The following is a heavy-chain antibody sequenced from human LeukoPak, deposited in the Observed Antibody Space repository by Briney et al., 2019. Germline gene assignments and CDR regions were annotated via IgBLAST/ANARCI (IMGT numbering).Heavy chain of an antibody. D-gene: IGHD1-26*01. CDR3: ARVRGAIDY. J-gene: IGHJ4*02. CDR1: GYTFTSYG. Sequence: ASVRVSSTASGYTFTSYGISWVRQAPGQGVEWMGWISAYNGNTNYAQKLQGRVTMTTDTSTRTDYMELRSLRSDDTAVYYCARVRGAIDYWGQGTLVTISS. CDR2: ISAYNGNT. V-gene: IGHV1-18*01.